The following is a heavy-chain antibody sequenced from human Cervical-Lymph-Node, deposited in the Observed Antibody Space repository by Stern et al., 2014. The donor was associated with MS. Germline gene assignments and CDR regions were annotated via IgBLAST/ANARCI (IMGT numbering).Heavy chain of an antibody. CDR1: GGTFPTYA. J-gene: IGHJ4*02. V-gene: IGHV1-69*01. D-gene: IGHD3-22*01. Sequence: QLVQSGAEVKKPGSPVRVSCKASGGTFPTYAISWVRQAPGQGLEWMGGIIAISGTAKYAQKFQGRVTITADGSTTTAYMELSSLKFDDTAVYYCARDLSGIGYYDYWGQGTLVAVSS. CDR2: IIAISGTA. CDR3: ARDLSGIGYYDY.